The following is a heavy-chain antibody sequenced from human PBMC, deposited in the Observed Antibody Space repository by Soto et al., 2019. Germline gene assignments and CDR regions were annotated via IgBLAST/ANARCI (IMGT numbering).Heavy chain of an antibody. CDR2: ISGSGGST. CDR3: AKELNYYDSSGYRNYGMDV. J-gene: IGHJ6*02. V-gene: IGHV3-23*01. CDR1: GFTFSSYA. Sequence: GGSLRLSCAASGFTFSSYAMSWVRQAPGKGLEWVSAISGSGGSTYYADSVKGRFTISRDNSKNTLYLQMNSLRAEDTAVYYCAKELNYYDSSGYRNYGMDVWGQGTTVTVSS. D-gene: IGHD3-22*01.